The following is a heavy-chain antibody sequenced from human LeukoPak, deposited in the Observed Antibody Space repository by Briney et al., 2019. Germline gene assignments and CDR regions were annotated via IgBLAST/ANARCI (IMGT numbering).Heavy chain of an antibody. V-gene: IGHV3-43D*03. Sequence: GGSLRLSCAASGFTFDDYAMHWVRHAPGKGLEWVSLISWDGGSTYYADSVKGRFTISRDNSKNSLYLQMNSLRTEDTALYYCAKDFATGTDPEKYYYYMDVWGKGTTATVSS. D-gene: IGHD1-14*01. J-gene: IGHJ6*03. CDR1: GFTFDDYA. CDR3: AKDFATGTDPEKYYYYMDV. CDR2: ISWDGGST.